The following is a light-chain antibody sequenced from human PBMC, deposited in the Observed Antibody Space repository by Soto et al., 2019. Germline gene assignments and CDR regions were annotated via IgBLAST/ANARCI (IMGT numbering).Light chain of an antibody. J-gene: IGLJ2*01. CDR2: DVT. V-gene: IGLV2-14*01. Sequence: QSVLTQPASVSGSPGQSITISCTGTSSDVGGYNYVSWYQQHPNKAPKLMIYDVTNRPSGVSNRFSGSKSGNTASLTISGLQAEDEAHYYCSSYASSSTVVFGGGTKVTVL. CDR3: SSYASSSTVV. CDR1: SSDVGGYNY.